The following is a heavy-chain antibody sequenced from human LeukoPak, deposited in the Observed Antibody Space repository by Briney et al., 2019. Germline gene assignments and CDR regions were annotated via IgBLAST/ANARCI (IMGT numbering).Heavy chain of an antibody. V-gene: IGHV4-59*01. D-gene: IGHD4-17*01. Sequence: SETLSLTCTVSGGSISSYYWSWIRQPPGKGLEWIGYIYYSGSTNYNPSLKSRVTISVGTSKNQFSLKLSSVTAADTAVYYCARTVDGDYSDYWGQGTLVTVSS. CDR3: ARTVDGDYSDY. CDR1: GGSISSYY. CDR2: IYYSGST. J-gene: IGHJ4*02.